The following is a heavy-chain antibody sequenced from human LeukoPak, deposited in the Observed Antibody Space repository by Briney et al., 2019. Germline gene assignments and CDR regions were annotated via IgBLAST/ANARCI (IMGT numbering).Heavy chain of an antibody. Sequence: SETLSLTCTVSGYSISSGYYWGWIRQPPGKGLEWIGYIYYSGSTNYNPSLKSRVTISVDTSKNQFSLKLSSVTAADTAVYYCARYPLKYSSGWSLTYGNAFDIWGQGTMVTVSS. J-gene: IGHJ3*02. D-gene: IGHD6-19*01. CDR1: GYSISSGYY. CDR3: ARYPLKYSSGWSLTYGNAFDI. CDR2: IYYSGST. V-gene: IGHV4-61*01.